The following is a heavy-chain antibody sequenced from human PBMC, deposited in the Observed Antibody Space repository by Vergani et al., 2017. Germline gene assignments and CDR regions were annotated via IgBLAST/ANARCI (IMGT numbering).Heavy chain of an antibody. D-gene: IGHD6-13*01. J-gene: IGHJ6*01. V-gene: IGHV3-23*01. CDR1: GFTFSSYA. CDR3: AKDGETYRSSWHVCYYYGIDV. CDR2: ISGSGGST. Sequence: DVQLLESGGGLVQPGGSLRLSCAASGFTFSSYAMSWVRQAPGKGLEWVSAISGSGGSTYYADSVKGRFTISRDNSKNTLYLQMNSLRAEDTAVYYCAKDGETYRSSWHVCYYYGIDVWRQGTTVTVSS.